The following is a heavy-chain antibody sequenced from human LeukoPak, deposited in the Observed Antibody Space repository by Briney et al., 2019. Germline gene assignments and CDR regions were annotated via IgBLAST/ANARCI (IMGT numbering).Heavy chain of an antibody. V-gene: IGHV4-39*01. D-gene: IGHD3-10*01. J-gene: IGHJ6*03. CDR1: GGSISSSSYY. Sequence: SETLSLTCTVSGGSISSSSYYWGWIRQPPGKGLEWIGSIYYSGSTYYNPSLKSRVTISVDTSKNQFSLKLSSVTAADTAVCYCARQHGSGSPFPYYYYYMDVWGKGTTVTISS. CDR2: IYYSGST. CDR3: ARQHGSGSPFPYYYYYMDV.